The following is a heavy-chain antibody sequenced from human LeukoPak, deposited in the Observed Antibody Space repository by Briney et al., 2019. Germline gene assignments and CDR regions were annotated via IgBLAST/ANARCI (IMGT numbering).Heavy chain of an antibody. Sequence: GGSLRLSCAASGFTFSGSWMSWVRQAPGKGLEWVAIINQNGNEKSYVDSVKGRFTISRDNAKDSLYLQMNSLRAEDTAVYFCVLGYTYGHLFDYWGQGTLVTVSS. CDR1: GFTFSGSW. V-gene: IGHV3-7*01. J-gene: IGHJ4*02. CDR2: INQNGNEK. CDR3: VLGYTYGHLFDY. D-gene: IGHD5-18*01.